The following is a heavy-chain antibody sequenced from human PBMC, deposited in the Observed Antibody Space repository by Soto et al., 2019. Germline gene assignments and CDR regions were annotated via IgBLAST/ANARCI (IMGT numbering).Heavy chain of an antibody. CDR2: INPSHSTT. J-gene: IGHJ2*01. CDR3: VRGSSNWLWYFDL. CDR1: GYTFTSNY. Sequence: QVHLVQSGAEVKKPGASVKLSCKASGYTFTSNYLYWVRQAPGQGLEWMGMINPSHSTTTYARNFQGRVNMTRDTSTSTIYMEVTRLRSEDTAVYYCVRGSSNWLWYFDLWGRGTLVTVSS. D-gene: IGHD6-13*01. V-gene: IGHV1-46*03.